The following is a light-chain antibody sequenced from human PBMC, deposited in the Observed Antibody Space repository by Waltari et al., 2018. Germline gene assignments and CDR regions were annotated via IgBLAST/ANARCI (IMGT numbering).Light chain of an antibody. Sequence: QSVLTQPPSVAGAPGQRVTISCTGSSSNIEAPYDGYWYQQIPGASPKLLIYGNFNRPSGVPDRFSGSRSGTSASLAITGLQSEDEADYYCQSYDRLSANVIFGGGTRLTVL. CDR2: GNF. V-gene: IGLV1-40*01. J-gene: IGLJ2*01. CDR1: SSNIEAPYD. CDR3: QSYDRLSANVI.